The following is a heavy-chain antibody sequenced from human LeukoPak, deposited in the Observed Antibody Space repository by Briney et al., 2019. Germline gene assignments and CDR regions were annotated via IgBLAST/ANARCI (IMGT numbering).Heavy chain of an antibody. CDR2: INHSGST. Sequence: SETLSLTCVVYGGSFSGYYWSWIRQPPGKGLEWIGEINHSGSTNYNPSLKSRITISVDTSKNQFSLKLSSVTAADTAVYYCAREGHVDTAMFFDYWGQGTLVTVSS. CDR3: AREGHVDTAMFFDY. D-gene: IGHD5-18*01. CDR1: GGSFSGYY. J-gene: IGHJ4*02. V-gene: IGHV4-34*01.